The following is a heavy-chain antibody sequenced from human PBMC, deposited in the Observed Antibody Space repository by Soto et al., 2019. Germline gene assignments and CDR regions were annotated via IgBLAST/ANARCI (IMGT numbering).Heavy chain of an antibody. D-gene: IGHD2-15*01. Sequence: GGSLRLSCAASGFTFSSYAMSWVRQAPGKGLEWVSAISGSGGSTYYADSVKGRFTISRDNSKNTLYLQMNSLRAEDTAVYYCAKDPRVAATTTTISGNWFDPWGQGTLVTVSS. CDR3: AKDPRVAATTTTISGNWFDP. CDR1: GFTFSSYA. V-gene: IGHV3-23*01. CDR2: ISGSGGST. J-gene: IGHJ5*02.